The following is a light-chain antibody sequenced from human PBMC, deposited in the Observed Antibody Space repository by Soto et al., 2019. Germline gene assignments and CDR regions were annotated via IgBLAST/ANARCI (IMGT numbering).Light chain of an antibody. CDR1: QSVGRN. CDR3: HQYNYWPRS. J-gene: IGKJ1*01. V-gene: IGKV3-15*01. CDR2: GVS. Sequence: ETVLTQSPATLSVSPGDRATLSCRASQSVGRNLAWYHQKPGQTPRLLIYGVSSRATGVPDRFSGSGSGTDFTLTISSLQSEDFALYYCHQYNYWPRSFGQGTKVDI.